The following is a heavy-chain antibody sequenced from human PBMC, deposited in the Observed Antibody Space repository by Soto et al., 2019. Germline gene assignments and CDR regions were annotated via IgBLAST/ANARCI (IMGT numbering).Heavy chain of an antibody. Sequence: VVSLRLSCAASGFTFSNAWMSWVRQAPGKGLEWVGRIKSKTDGGTTDYAAPVKGRFTISRDDSKNTLYLQMNSLKTEDTAVYYCTTAYSSSWFWYNWFDPWGQGTLVTVSS. D-gene: IGHD6-13*01. CDR3: TTAYSSSWFWYNWFDP. V-gene: IGHV3-15*01. J-gene: IGHJ5*02. CDR1: GFTFSNAW. CDR2: IKSKTDGGTT.